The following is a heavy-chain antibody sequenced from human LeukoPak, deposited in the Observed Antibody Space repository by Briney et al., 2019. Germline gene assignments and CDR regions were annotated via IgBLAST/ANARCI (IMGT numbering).Heavy chain of an antibody. D-gene: IGHD3-3*01. CDR1: EYTLTELS. J-gene: IGHJ6*02. Sequence: ASVKVSCKVSEYTLTELSMHWVRQAPGKGLEWMGGFDPGDGEIVYAQKFQGRVTMTEDPSTDTAYMELSSLRSEDTAVYYCAGFGVVISNYYHGMDVWGQGTTVTVSS. V-gene: IGHV1-24*01. CDR3: AGFGVVISNYYHGMDV. CDR2: FDPGDGEI.